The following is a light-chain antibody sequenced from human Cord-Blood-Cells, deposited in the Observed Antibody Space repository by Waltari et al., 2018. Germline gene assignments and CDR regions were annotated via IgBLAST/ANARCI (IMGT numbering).Light chain of an antibody. CDR3: SSYAGSNNYV. CDR1: SSAVGGYYM. Sequence: QSALTQPPSASGSPGQSVTIPRPGTSSAVGGYYMVPWYQQHPGKAHKLMLYEVSKRPSGVPDRFSGSKSGNTASLTVSGLQAEDEADYYCSSYAGSNNYVFGTGTKVTVL. V-gene: IGLV2-8*01. J-gene: IGLJ1*01. CDR2: EVS.